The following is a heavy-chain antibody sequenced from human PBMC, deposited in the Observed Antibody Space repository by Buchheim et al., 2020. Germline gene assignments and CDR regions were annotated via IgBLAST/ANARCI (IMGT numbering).Heavy chain of an antibody. V-gene: IGHV3-11*04. CDR3: ARDPCSNYVFDY. CDR1: GFTFRNYS. D-gene: IGHD4-11*01. CDR2: ISSSGSTI. J-gene: IGHJ4*02. Sequence: QVHLVESGGGLVKPGGSLRLSCAASGFTFRNYSMSWVRQAPGKGLEWVAYISSSGSTIYYADSVKGRFTISRDNSKNTVYLQMNTLRAEDTAMYYCARDPCSNYVFDYWGQGTL.